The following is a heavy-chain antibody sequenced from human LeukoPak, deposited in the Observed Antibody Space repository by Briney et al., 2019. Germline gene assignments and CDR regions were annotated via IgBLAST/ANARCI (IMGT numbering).Heavy chain of an antibody. V-gene: IGHV4-34*01. CDR1: GGSFSGYY. J-gene: IGHJ6*03. CDR3: ARGVQDIVLWVPRPKSYYMDV. D-gene: IGHD2-8*02. CDR2: INHRGST. Sequence: SETLSLTCAVYGGSFSGYYWSWIRQPPGKGLEWIGEINHRGSTNYNPSLKSRVTISVDTSKNQFSLKLSSVTAADTAVYYCARGVQDIVLWVPRPKSYYMDVWGKGTTVTVPS.